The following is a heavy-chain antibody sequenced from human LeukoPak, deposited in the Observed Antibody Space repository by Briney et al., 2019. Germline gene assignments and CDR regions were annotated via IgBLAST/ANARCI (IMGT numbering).Heavy chain of an antibody. J-gene: IGHJ4*02. V-gene: IGHV4-34*01. D-gene: IGHD6-13*01. CDR3: AKSGYSSSWYPRY. CDR1: GGSFSGYY. CDR2: INHSGST. Sequence: NPSETLSLTCAVYGGSFSGYYWSWIRQPPGKGLEWIGEINHSGSTNYNPSLKSRVTISVDTSKNQFSLKLSSVTVADTAVYYCAKSGYSSSWYPRYWGQGTLVTVSS.